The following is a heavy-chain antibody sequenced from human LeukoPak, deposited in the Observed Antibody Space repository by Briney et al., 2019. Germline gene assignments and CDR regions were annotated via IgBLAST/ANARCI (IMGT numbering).Heavy chain of an antibody. CDR2: MNPNSGNA. Sequence: GASVKVSCKASGYTFSSYDINWVRQATGQGLERMGWMNPNSGNAGSAQKFQGRVTMTRNTSISTAYMELSSLRSEDTAVFYCARDDDYVLDYWGQGTLVTVSS. J-gene: IGHJ4*02. D-gene: IGHD3-16*01. CDR1: GYTFSSYD. V-gene: IGHV1-8*02. CDR3: ARDDDYVLDY.